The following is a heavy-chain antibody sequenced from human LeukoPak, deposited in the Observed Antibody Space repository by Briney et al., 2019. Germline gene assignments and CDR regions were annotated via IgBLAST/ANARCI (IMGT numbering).Heavy chain of an antibody. D-gene: IGHD3-10*01. V-gene: IGHV1-46*01. Sequence: ASVKVSCKASGYTFTSYYMHWVRQAPGQGLEWMGIINPSGGSTSYAQKFQGRATMTRDMSTSTVYMELSSLRSEDTAVYYCARGKRWSGSYSAPFDYWGQGTLVTVSS. CDR3: ARGKRWSGSYSAPFDY. CDR1: GYTFTSYY. J-gene: IGHJ4*02. CDR2: INPSGGST.